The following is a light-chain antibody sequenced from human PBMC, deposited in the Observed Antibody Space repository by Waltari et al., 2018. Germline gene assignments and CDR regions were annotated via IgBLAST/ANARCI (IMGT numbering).Light chain of an antibody. CDR2: DAS. Sequence: EIVLTQSRATLSLSPGEGDSLSCRASQSVSSQLVWYQQKRGQAPRLLIYDASNRATGIPARFSGSGSGTDFTLTISSLEPEDFAVYYCQQCNNSPPTFGQGTKVEIK. V-gene: IGKV3-11*01. CDR1: QSVSSQ. J-gene: IGKJ1*01. CDR3: QQCNNSPPT.